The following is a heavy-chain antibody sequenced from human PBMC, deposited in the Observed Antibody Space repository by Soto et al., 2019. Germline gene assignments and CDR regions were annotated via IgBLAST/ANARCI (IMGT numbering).Heavy chain of an antibody. CDR1: GFTFSSYA. D-gene: IGHD3-3*01. CDR2: ISYDGSNK. V-gene: IGHV3-30-3*01. Sequence: QVQLVESGGGVVQPGRSLRLSCAASGFTFSSYAMHWVRQAPGKGLEWVAVISYDGSNKYYGDSVKGRFTISRDNSKNTLYLQMNSLRAEDTAVYYCARVRYDFWSGFVDWGQGTLVTVSS. CDR3: ARVRYDFWSGFVD. J-gene: IGHJ4*02.